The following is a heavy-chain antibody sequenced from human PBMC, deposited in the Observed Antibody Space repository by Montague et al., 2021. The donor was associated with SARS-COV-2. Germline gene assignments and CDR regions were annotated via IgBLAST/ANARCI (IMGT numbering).Heavy chain of an antibody. J-gene: IGHJ4*02. Sequence: SETLSLTCTVSGGSITPYYWSWVRQPPGKGLEWIAYIENSGRTESKPSLQSRVAVSIDTSKIHFSLRLSSLTAADTAVYFCARGGYGAYFDYWGQGRLVTVSS. CDR2: IENSGRT. V-gene: IGHV4-59*01. CDR3: ARGGYGAYFDY. D-gene: IGHD2-21*01. CDR1: GGSITPYY.